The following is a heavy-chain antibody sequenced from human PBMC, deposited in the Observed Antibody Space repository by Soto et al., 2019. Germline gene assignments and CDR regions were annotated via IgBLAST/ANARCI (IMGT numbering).Heavy chain of an antibody. Sequence: ASVKVSCKASGYTFTTYAMHWVRQAPGQRLEWMGWINAGNGYTIYSQKFQGRVTITGDTSASTAYMELSSLRSEDTAVYYCARDRRDCSSTSCSYGMDVWGQGTTVTVSS. CDR1: GYTFTTYA. CDR3: ARDRRDCSSTSCSYGMDV. D-gene: IGHD2-2*01. V-gene: IGHV1-3*01. CDR2: INAGNGYT. J-gene: IGHJ6*02.